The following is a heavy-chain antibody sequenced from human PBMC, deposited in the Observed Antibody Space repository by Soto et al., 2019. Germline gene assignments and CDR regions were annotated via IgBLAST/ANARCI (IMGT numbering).Heavy chain of an antibody. J-gene: IGHJ4*02. V-gene: IGHV5-51*01. CDR2: IYPGDSRT. D-gene: IGHD2-2*01. Sequence: GESLKISCKTSGDSFTTDWIGWVRQMPGKGLEWMGVIYPGDSRTRYSPSFQGQVTISADKSISTAYLQWSSLKASDTAMYYCARSGRYCTSTSCYSDYWGQGTLVTVSS. CDR3: ARSGRYCTSTSCYSDY. CDR1: GDSFTTDW.